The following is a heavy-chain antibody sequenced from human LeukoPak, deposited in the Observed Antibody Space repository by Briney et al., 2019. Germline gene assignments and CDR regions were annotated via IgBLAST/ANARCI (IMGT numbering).Heavy chain of an antibody. Sequence: SETLSLTCTVSGGSISSYYWSWIRQPAGKGLEWIGYIYYSGSTNYNPSLKSRVTISVDTSKNQFSLKLSSVTAADTAVYYCARDLPSSLYEVWGQGTLVTVSS. CDR3: ARDLPSSLYEV. CDR2: IYYSGST. V-gene: IGHV4-59*01. CDR1: GGSISSYY. J-gene: IGHJ4*02. D-gene: IGHD5/OR15-5a*01.